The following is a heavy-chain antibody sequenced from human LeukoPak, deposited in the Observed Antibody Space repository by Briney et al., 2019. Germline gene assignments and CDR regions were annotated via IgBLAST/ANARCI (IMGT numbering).Heavy chain of an antibody. D-gene: IGHD6-25*01. V-gene: IGHV1-69*13. CDR1: GGTFSSYA. J-gene: IGHJ5*02. CDR3: ARVGGIAAYNWFDP. CDR2: IIPIFGTA. Sequence: SVKVSCKASGGTFSSYAISWVRQAPGQGLEWMGGIIPIFGTANYAQKFQGRVTITADESTSTAYMELSSLRSEDTAVYYCARVGGIAAYNWFDPWGQGTLVTVSS.